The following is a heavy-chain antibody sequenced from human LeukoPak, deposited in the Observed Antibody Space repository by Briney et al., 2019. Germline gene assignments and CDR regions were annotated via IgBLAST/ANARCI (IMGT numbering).Heavy chain of an antibody. CDR1: GYTFTSYD. Sequence: GASVKVSCKASGYTFTSYDINWVRQATGQGLEWMGWMNPNSGNTGYAQKFQGRVTMTRNTSISTAYMELSSLRSEDTAVYYCARGLRTMRFRGGAFDIWGQGTMVTVSS. J-gene: IGHJ3*02. D-gene: IGHD3-22*01. CDR3: ARGLRTMRFRGGAFDI. CDR2: MNPNSGNT. V-gene: IGHV1-8*01.